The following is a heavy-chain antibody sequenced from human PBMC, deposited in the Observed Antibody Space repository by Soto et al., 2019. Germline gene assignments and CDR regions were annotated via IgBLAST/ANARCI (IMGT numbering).Heavy chain of an antibody. V-gene: IGHV4-34*01. Sequence: SETLSLTCAVYGGSFSGYYWSWIRQPPGKGLEWVGEINHSGSTNYNPSLKSRVTISVDTSKNQFSLKLSSVTAADTAVYYCARGQLRMDYYGSGSYSYYYYGMDVWGQGTTVTVSS. CDR1: GGSFSGYY. D-gene: IGHD3-10*01. CDR2: INHSGST. CDR3: ARGQLRMDYYGSGSYSYYYYGMDV. J-gene: IGHJ6*02.